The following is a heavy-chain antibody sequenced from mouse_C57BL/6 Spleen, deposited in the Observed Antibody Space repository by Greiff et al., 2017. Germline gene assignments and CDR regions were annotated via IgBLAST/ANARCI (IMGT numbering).Heavy chain of an antibody. J-gene: IGHJ4*01. CDR2: ISNGGGST. D-gene: IGHD2-5*01. V-gene: IGHV5-12*01. CDR1: GFTFSDYY. Sequence: EVQGVESGGGLVQPGGSLKLSCAASGFTFSDYYMYWVRQTPEKRLEWVAYISNGGGSTYYPDTVKGRFTISRDNAKNTLYLQMSRLKSEDTAMYYCARRGYSNYGGDYAMDYWGQGTSVTVSS. CDR3: ARRGYSNYGGDYAMDY.